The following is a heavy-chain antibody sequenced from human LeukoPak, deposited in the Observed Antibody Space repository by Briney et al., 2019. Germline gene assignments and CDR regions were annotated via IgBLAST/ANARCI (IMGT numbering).Heavy chain of an antibody. CDR2: IYYSGST. CDR3: ARDHAGGYCSSTSCYSFDY. J-gene: IGHJ4*02. CDR1: GGSISSSSYY. Sequence: SETLSLTCTVSGGSISSSSYYWGWIRQHPGKGLEWIGYIYYSGSTNYNPSLKSRVTISMDKSKNQLSLKLNFVTAADTAVYYCARDHAGGYCSSTSCYSFDYWGQGTLVTVSS. D-gene: IGHD2-2*02. V-gene: IGHV4-61*05.